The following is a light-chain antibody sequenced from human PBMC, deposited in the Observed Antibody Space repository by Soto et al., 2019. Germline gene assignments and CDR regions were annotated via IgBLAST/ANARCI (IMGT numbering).Light chain of an antibody. CDR2: LGS. J-gene: IGKJ2*01. CDR1: QSLLHSNGYNY. Sequence: DIVMTQSPLSLPVTPGEPASISCRSSQSLLHSNGYNYLDWYLQKPGQSPQLLIHLGSNRASGVPDRFSGSGSGTDFTLKITRVEAEDVGVYYYCMQALPTPLTFGQGTKVDIK. CDR3: MQALPTPLT. V-gene: IGKV2-28*01.